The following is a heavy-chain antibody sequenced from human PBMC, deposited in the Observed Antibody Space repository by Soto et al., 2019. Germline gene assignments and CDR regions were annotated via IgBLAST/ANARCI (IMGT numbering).Heavy chain of an antibody. Sequence: ESGGGVVQPGRSLRVSCAASGFTFSSYGMHWVRQAPGMGLEWVAIVSYDGNYKWYAASVKGRFTISRDNSKNTLYLQMNSLRAEDTSVYYCARELGSCSGGNCFFDYWGQGTLVTVSS. D-gene: IGHD2-15*01. CDR3: ARELGSCSGGNCFFDY. CDR1: GFTFSSYG. CDR2: VSYDGNYK. V-gene: IGHV3-33*01. J-gene: IGHJ4*02.